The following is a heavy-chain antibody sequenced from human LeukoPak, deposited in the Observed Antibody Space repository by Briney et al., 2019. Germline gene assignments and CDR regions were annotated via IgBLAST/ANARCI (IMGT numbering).Heavy chain of an antibody. D-gene: IGHD6-13*01. CDR2: ISWNSGSI. CDR1: GFTFDDYA. CDR3: AKIAADGNDYYYGMDV. Sequence: GRSLRLSCAASGFTFDDYAMHWVRQAPGKGLEWVSGISWNSGSIGYADSVKGRFTISRDNAKNSLYLQMNSLRAEDTALYYCAKIAADGNDYYYGMDVWGQGTTVTVSS. V-gene: IGHV3-9*01. J-gene: IGHJ6*02.